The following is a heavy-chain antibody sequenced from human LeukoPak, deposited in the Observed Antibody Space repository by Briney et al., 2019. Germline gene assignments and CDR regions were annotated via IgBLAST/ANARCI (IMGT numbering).Heavy chain of an antibody. CDR1: GYTFTSYG. CDR3: ARDWLGDSSPDY. Sequence: ASVKVSCKASGYTFTSYGISWVRQAPGQGLEWMGWISAYNGNTNYAQKLRGRVTMTTDTSTSTAYMELRSLRSDDTAVYYCARDWLGDSSPDYWGQGTLVTVSS. CDR2: ISAYNGNT. D-gene: IGHD6-13*01. J-gene: IGHJ4*02. V-gene: IGHV1-18*01.